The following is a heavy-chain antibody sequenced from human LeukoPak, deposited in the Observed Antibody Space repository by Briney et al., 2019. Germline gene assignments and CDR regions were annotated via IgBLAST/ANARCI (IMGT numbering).Heavy chain of an antibody. D-gene: IGHD6-13*01. Sequence: ASVKVSCKASGYTFTSYGIRWVRQAPGQGLAWMGWISAYNGNTSYAQKLQGRVTMTTDTSTSTAYMELRSLRSDDTAVYYCARGIAAAGIGDEYYFDYWGQGTLVTVSS. CDR3: ARGIAAAGIGDEYYFDY. V-gene: IGHV1-18*01. CDR1: GYTFTSYG. CDR2: ISAYNGNT. J-gene: IGHJ4*02.